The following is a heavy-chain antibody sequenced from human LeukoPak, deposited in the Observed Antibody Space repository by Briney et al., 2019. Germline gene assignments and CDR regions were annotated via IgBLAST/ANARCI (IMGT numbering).Heavy chain of an antibody. Sequence: PSETLSLTCTVSGGSVSSGSYYWSWIRQPPGKGLEWTGYIYYSGSTNYNPSLKSRVTISVDTSKNQFSLKLSSVTAADTAVYYCARLRIAAAGTPIDYWGQGTLVTVSS. J-gene: IGHJ4*02. CDR3: ARLRIAAAGTPIDY. CDR1: GGSVSSGSYY. D-gene: IGHD6-13*01. V-gene: IGHV4-61*01. CDR2: IYYSGST.